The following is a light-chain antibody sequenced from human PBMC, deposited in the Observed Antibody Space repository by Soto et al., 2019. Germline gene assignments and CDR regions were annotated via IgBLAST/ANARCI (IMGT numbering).Light chain of an antibody. CDR2: GAS. V-gene: IGKV3-20*01. CDR3: QQYGSSPPWT. Sequence: EIVLTQSPGTLSLSPGERATLSCRASQSVSSNYLAWYQQKPGQAPRLLIYGASTRATGIPDSFIGSGSGTDFTLTISRLEPEDFAVYYCQQYGSSPPWTFGQGTKVEIK. J-gene: IGKJ1*01. CDR1: QSVSSNY.